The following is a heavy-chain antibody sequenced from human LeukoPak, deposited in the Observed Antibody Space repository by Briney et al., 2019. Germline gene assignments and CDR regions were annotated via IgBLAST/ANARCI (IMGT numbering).Heavy chain of an antibody. J-gene: IGHJ4*02. CDR2: ISSSGSYT. V-gene: IGHV3-11*05. CDR1: GFTFSDYY. CDR3: ARAGYGDPHFDF. D-gene: IGHD4-17*01. Sequence: GGSLRLSCAASGFTFSDYYMSWIRQAPGKGLEWVSYISSSGSYTNYADSVKGRFTISRDNAKNSLCLQMSSLRPEDTAVYYCARAGYGDPHFDFWGQGTLVTVSS.